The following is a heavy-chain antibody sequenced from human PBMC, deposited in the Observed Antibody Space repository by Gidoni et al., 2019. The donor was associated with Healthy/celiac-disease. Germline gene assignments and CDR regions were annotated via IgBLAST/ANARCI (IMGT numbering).Heavy chain of an antibody. CDR1: GGSISSSSYY. J-gene: IGHJ5*02. D-gene: IGHD5-18*01. Sequence: QLQLQESGPGLVKPSDTLSLTCTVSGGSISSSSYYWGWIRQPPGKGLEWIGSIYYSGSTYYNPSLKSRVTISVDTSKNQFSLKLSSVTAADTAVYYCTRHLGGYSYGSFDPWGQGTLVTVSS. V-gene: IGHV4-39*01. CDR3: TRHLGGYSYGSFDP. CDR2: IYYSGST.